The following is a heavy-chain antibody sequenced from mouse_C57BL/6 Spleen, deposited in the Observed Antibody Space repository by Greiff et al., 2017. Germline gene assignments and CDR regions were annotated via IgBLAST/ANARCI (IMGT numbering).Heavy chain of an antibody. D-gene: IGHD1-1*01. V-gene: IGHV1-64*01. CDR3: ARDYGSSLFDY. CDR2: IHPNSGST. CDR1: GYTFTSYW. J-gene: IGHJ2*01. Sequence: QVQLQQPGAELVKPGASVQLSCKASGYTFTSYWMHWVKQRPGQGLEWIGMIHPNSGSTNYNEKFKSKATLTVDKSSSTAYMQLSSLTSEDSAVYYCARDYGSSLFDYWGQGTTLTVSS.